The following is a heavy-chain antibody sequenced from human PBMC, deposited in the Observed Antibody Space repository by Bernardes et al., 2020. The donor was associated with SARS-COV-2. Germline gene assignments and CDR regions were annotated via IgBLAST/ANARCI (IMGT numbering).Heavy chain of an antibody. D-gene: IGHD3-3*01. CDR1: AFTFVDST. J-gene: IGHJ3*01. CDR2: VIWDGSTT. CDR3: ATERQSLTVFGVGHDAFDF. Sequence: RGSLRLSCSASAFTFVDSTIHWVRQVPAKCLEWVSLVIWDGSTTNYADSVKGRFIISRDSSRNTVHLQMDSLRKEDTALYYCATERQSLTVFGVGHDAFDFWGQGTMVTVSS. V-gene: IGHV3-43*01.